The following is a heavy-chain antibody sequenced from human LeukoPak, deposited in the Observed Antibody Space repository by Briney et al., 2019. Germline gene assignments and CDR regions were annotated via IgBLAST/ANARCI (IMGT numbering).Heavy chain of an antibody. Sequence: GGSLRLSCAASGFTFSSYGMHWDRQAPGKGLEWVAVISYDGSNKYYADSVKGRFTISRDNSKNTLYLQMNSLRAEDTAVYYCAKDPELAAAGDYWGQGTLVTVSS. D-gene: IGHD6-13*01. CDR2: ISYDGSNK. CDR3: AKDPELAAAGDY. CDR1: GFTFSSYG. J-gene: IGHJ4*02. V-gene: IGHV3-30*18.